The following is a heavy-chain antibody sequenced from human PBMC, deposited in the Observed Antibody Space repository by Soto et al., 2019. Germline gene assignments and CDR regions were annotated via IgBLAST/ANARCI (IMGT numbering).Heavy chain of an antibody. CDR3: ASNYDSSGYYLGY. J-gene: IGHJ4*02. V-gene: IGHV3-72*01. Sequence: GGSLRLSCAASGFTFSDHYMDWVRQAPGKGLEWVGRTRNKANSYTTEYAASVKGRFTISRDDSKNSLYLQMNSLKTEDTAVYYCASNYDSSGYYLGYWGQGTLVTVSS. D-gene: IGHD3-22*01. CDR2: TRNKANSYTT. CDR1: GFTFSDHY.